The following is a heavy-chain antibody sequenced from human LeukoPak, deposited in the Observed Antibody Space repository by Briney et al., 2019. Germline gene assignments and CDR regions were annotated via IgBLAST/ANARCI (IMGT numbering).Heavy chain of an antibody. CDR3: ASGSGSYRQFDY. D-gene: IGHD1-26*01. Sequence: GGSLRLSCAASGFTVSSSYMSWVRQAPGKGLEWVSYISSSSSTIYYADSVKGRFTISRDNAKNSLYLQMNSLRDEDTAVYYCASGSGSYRQFDYWGQGTLVTVSS. CDR1: GFTVSSSY. V-gene: IGHV3-48*02. J-gene: IGHJ4*02. CDR2: ISSSSSTI.